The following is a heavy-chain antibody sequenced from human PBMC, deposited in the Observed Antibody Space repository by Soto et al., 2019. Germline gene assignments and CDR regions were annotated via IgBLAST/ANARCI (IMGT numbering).Heavy chain of an antibody. Sequence: EVQLVESGGDLVQPGGSLRLSCAASGFIFSDYTMTWVRQAPGRGLEFVSHISSSGDAIFYAESVKGRFTVSRDNAKNSLYLQMNSLRDDDTAVYFCARDHGGCTWFVGVYYFFGMDVWGQGTAVTVSS. CDR2: ISSSGDAI. CDR1: GFIFSDYT. D-gene: IGHD1-26*01. J-gene: IGHJ6*02. CDR3: ARDHGGCTWFVGVYYFFGMDV. V-gene: IGHV3-48*02.